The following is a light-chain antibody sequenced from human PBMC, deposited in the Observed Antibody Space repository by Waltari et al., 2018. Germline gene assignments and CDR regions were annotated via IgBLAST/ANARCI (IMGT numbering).Light chain of an antibody. CDR2: GAS. Sequence: EIVMTQSPATLSVSPGERATLSCRASQSVSINLAWYQQKPGQAPRPLIYGASTRATGIPARFSGSGSGTEFTLTISSLQSEDFAVYYCQQYNNWPPRYTFGQGTKLDIK. CDR3: QQYNNWPPRYT. V-gene: IGKV3-15*01. CDR1: QSVSIN. J-gene: IGKJ2*01.